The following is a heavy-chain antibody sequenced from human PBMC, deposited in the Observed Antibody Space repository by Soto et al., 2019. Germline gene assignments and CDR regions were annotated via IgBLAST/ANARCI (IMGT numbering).Heavy chain of an antibody. D-gene: IGHD3-10*01. V-gene: IGHV3-21*01. CDR3: ASQYGSGSYYWGIY. J-gene: IGHJ4*02. CDR1: GFTFSSYS. CDR2: ISSSSSYI. Sequence: EVQLVESGGGLVKPGGSLRLSCAASGFTFSSYSMNWVRQAPGKGLEGVSSISSSSSYIYYADSVKGRFTISRDNAKNSLYLQMNSLRAEDTAVYYCASQYGSGSYYWGIYWGQGTLVTVSS.